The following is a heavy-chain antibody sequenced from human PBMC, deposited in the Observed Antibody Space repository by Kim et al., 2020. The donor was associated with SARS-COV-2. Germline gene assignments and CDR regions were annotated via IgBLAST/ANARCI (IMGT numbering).Heavy chain of an antibody. CDR3: AKDTGYSSGGIDY. V-gene: IGHV3-9*01. Sequence: GRSLRLSCAASGFTFDDYAMHWVRQAPGKGLEWVSGISWNSGSIGYADSVKGRFTISRDNAKNSLYLQMNSLRAEDTALYYCAKDTGYSSGGIDYWGQGTLVTVSS. J-gene: IGHJ4*02. D-gene: IGHD6-19*01. CDR2: ISWNSGSI. CDR1: GFTFDDYA.